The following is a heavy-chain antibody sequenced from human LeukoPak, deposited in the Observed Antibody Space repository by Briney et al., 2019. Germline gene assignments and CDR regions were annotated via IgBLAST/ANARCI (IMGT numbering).Heavy chain of an antibody. D-gene: IGHD2-21*02. Sequence: GGSLRLSCAASGFTFSSYDMHWVRQAQGKGLEWVAIMSYDGSNKYYGDSVKGRFAISRDNSKNTLYLQMNSLRADDTAVYYCAKSRDIDYWGQGTLVTVSS. CDR2: MSYDGSNK. J-gene: IGHJ4*02. V-gene: IGHV3-30*18. CDR1: GFTFSSYD. CDR3: AKSRDIDY.